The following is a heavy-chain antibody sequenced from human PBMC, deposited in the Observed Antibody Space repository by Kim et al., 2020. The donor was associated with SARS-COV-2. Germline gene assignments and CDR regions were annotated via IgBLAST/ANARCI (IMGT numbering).Heavy chain of an antibody. J-gene: IGHJ4*02. D-gene: IGHD2-15*01. CDR1: GFTFSSYA. CDR3: AKDPFPSWVVVAATLV. CDR2: ISGSGGST. Sequence: GGSLRLSCAASGFTFSSYAMSWVRQAPGKGLEWVSAISGSGGSTYYADSVKGRFTISRDNSKNTLYLQMNSLRAEDTAVYYCAKDPFPSWVVVAATLVWGQGTLVTVSS. V-gene: IGHV3-23*01.